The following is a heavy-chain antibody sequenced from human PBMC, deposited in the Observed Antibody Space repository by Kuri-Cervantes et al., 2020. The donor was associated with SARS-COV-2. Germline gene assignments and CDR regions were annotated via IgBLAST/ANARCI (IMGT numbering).Heavy chain of an antibody. Sequence: GESLKISCAASRFTFRNYALNWVLQAPGRGLEWVSIIDDSGVNTYYADSVKGRFTISRDNSKNTLYLQKNNLRAADTPVYYCASSQGEWDLLVTIAYWGRGTLVTVSS. CDR1: RFTFRNYA. CDR3: ASSQGEWDLLVTIAY. J-gene: IGHJ4*02. D-gene: IGHD1-26*01. V-gene: IGHV3-23*01. CDR2: IDDSGVNT.